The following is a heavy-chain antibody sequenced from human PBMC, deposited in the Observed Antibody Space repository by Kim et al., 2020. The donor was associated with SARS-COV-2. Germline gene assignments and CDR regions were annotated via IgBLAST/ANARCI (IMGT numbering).Heavy chain of an antibody. CDR3: ARARELGYCSSTSCLPKGYGMDV. CDR1: GFTVSSNY. V-gene: IGHV3-53*04. Sequence: GGSLRLSCAASGFTVSSNYMSWVRQAPGKGLEWVSVIYSGGSTYYADSVKGRFTISRHNSKNTLYLQMNSLRAEDTAVYYCARARELGYCSSTSCLPKGYGMDVWGQGTTVTVSS. CDR2: IYSGGST. J-gene: IGHJ6*02. D-gene: IGHD2-2*01.